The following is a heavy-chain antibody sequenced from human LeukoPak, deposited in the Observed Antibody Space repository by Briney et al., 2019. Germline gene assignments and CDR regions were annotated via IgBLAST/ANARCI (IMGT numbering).Heavy chain of an antibody. Sequence: GRSLRLSCAASGFTFSSYAMHWVRQAPGRGLEWVAVISDDGRNIYYADSVKGRFTISSDNSKNTLYLQMSSLRAEDTAVYYCARAKLRDTFDYWGQGTLVTVSS. V-gene: IGHV3-30*04. CDR1: GFTFSSYA. CDR2: ISDDGRNI. CDR3: ARAKLRDTFDY. D-gene: IGHD1-7*01. J-gene: IGHJ4*02.